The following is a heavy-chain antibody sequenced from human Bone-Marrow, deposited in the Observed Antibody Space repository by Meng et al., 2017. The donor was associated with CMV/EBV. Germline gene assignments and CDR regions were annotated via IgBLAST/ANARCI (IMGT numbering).Heavy chain of an antibody. J-gene: IGHJ5*02. CDR2: IYYSGST. D-gene: IGHD3-3*01. V-gene: IGHV4-61*01. Sequence: SETLSLTCTVSGGSASSGSYYWSWIRQPPGKGLEWIGYIYYSGSTNYNPSLKSRVTISVDTSKNQFSLKLSSVTAADTAVYYCARAWYYDFWSGRNWFDPWGQGTLVTVSS. CDR1: GGSASSGSYY. CDR3: ARAWYYDFWSGRNWFDP.